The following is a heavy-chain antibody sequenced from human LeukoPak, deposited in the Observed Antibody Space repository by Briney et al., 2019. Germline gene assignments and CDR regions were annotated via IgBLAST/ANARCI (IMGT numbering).Heavy chain of an antibody. CDR1: GFTFSNSC. Sequence: GGSLRLSCAASGFTFSNSCMSWVRQAPGKGLEWVANIKQDGSQKYYVDSVKGRFTISRDNAKNSLYLQMNSLRAEDTAVYYCARIAAGLDYWGQGTLVTVSS. J-gene: IGHJ4*02. CDR2: IKQDGSQK. CDR3: ARIAAGLDY. D-gene: IGHD6-6*01. V-gene: IGHV3-7*03.